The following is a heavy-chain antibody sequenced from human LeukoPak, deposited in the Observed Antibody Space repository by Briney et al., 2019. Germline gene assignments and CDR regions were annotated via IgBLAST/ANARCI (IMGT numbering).Heavy chain of an antibody. V-gene: IGHV4-59*08. CDR3: ARSSGSYVPNNYFDY. Sequence: SETLSLICTVSGGSISKYSWSWIRQSPGKGLEWLGYFYSGGRTDYAPSLKRRVTISVDTSKNQFSLKLSSVTAADTAVYYCARSSGSYVPNNYFDYWGQGTLVTVSS. CDR2: FYSGGRT. J-gene: IGHJ4*02. D-gene: IGHD1-26*01. CDR1: GGSISKYS.